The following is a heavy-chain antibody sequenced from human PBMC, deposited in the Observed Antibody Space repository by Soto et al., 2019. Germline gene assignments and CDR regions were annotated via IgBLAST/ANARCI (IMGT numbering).Heavy chain of an antibody. D-gene: IGHD6-13*01. V-gene: IGHV4-59*01. CDR2: IYYSGST. CDR1: VGSISSYY. Sequence: WETLSLTCTVSVGSISSYYWSCIRHAPGKGLEWIGYIYYSGSTNYNPSLKSRVTISVATSKNQFSLKLSSVTAADTAVYYCARAVYSCSYDAFDSWGQGTMSTVSS. CDR3: ARAVYSCSYDAFDS. J-gene: IGHJ3*02.